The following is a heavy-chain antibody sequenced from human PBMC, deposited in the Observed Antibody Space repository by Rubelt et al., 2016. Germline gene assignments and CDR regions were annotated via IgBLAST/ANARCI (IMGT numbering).Heavy chain of an antibody. J-gene: IGHJ6*02. CDR2: LYTSGSP. D-gene: IGHD3-9*01. CDR3: AGGVRHFYDILTGYHYGMDV. Sequence: QVQLQESGPGLVKPSETLSLICTVSSDSISSYYWSWIRQPAGKGLEWIGRLYTSGSPKYNPSLKTRVSRPVDTSKGQFSLKLSSVTAADTAWYYCAGGVRHFYDILTGYHYGMDVWGQGTTVTVSS. CDR1: SDSISSYY. V-gene: IGHV4-4*07.